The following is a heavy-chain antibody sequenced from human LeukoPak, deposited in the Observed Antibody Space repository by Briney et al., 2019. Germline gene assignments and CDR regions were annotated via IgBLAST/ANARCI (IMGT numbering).Heavy chain of an antibody. D-gene: IGHD4-11*01. J-gene: IGHJ2*01. CDR2: INHSGST. CDR1: GGSISSYY. Sequence: SPSETLSLTCTVSGGSISSYYWSWIRQPPGKGLEWIGEINHSGSTNYNPSLKSRVTISVDTSKNQFSLKLSSVTAADTAVYYCARMTTDWYFDLWGRGTLVTVSS. CDR3: ARMTTDWYFDL. V-gene: IGHV4-34*01.